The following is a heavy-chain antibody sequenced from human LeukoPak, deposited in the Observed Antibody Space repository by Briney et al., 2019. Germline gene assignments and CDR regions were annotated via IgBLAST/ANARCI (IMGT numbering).Heavy chain of an antibody. Sequence: SETLSLTCTVSGGPISSYYWSWIRQPPGKGLEWIGYIYYSGSTNYNPSLKSRVTISVDTSKNQFSLKLSSVTAADTAVYYCARHVPDYGDYGFDPWGQGTLVTVSS. CDR3: ARHVPDYGDYGFDP. J-gene: IGHJ5*02. D-gene: IGHD4-17*01. V-gene: IGHV4-59*08. CDR2: IYYSGST. CDR1: GGPISSYY.